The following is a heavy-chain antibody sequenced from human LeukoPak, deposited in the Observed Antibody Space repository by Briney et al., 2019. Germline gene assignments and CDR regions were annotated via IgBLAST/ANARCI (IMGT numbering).Heavy chain of an antibody. V-gene: IGHV1-18*01. CDR2: ISAYNGNT. D-gene: IGHD1-26*01. Sequence: GASVKVSCKASGYIFTNYGINWVRQASGQGLEWMGWISAYNGNTKYTQKLQDRVTMTTDTSTSTAYMELKTLRSDDTAVYFCARAGYSRFVDDLDYWGQGTLVTVSS. J-gene: IGHJ4*02. CDR1: GYIFTNYG. CDR3: ARAGYSRFVDDLDY.